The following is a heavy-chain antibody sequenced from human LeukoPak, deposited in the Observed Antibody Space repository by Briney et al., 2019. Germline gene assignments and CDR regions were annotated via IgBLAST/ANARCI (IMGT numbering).Heavy chain of an antibody. D-gene: IGHD3-22*01. V-gene: IGHV3-11*01. CDR3: ARVASDYYDSSGYYRSYWYFDL. CDR1: GFTFSGYY. J-gene: IGHJ2*01. Sequence: GGSLRLSCAASGFTFSGYYMSWIRQAPGKGLEWVSYISSSGSTIYYADSVKGRFTISRDNAKNSLYLQMNSLRAEDTAVYYCARVASDYYDSSGYYRSYWYFDLWGRGTLVTVSS. CDR2: ISSSGSTI.